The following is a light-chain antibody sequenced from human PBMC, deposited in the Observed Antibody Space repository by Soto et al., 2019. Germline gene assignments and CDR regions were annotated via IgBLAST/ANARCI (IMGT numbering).Light chain of an antibody. CDR3: SSYTVTASLVV. Sequence: QSALTQPASASGSPGQSVTISCTGTSSDIGAFNYVSWYQHHPGKAPKLMLYGVSNRPSGVSNRFSGSKSGNTASLTISGLGAEDEESYYCSSYTVTASLVVFGGGTKLTVL. J-gene: IGLJ2*01. V-gene: IGLV2-14*01. CDR1: SSDIGAFNY. CDR2: GVS.